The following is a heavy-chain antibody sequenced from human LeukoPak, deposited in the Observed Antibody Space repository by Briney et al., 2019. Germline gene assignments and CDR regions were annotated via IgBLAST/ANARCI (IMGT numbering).Heavy chain of an antibody. CDR2: INPNSGGT. Sequence: ASVKVSCKASGYTFTGYYMHWVRQAPGQGLEWMGWINPNSGGTNYAQKFQGRVTMTRDTSISTAYMELSRLRSDDTAVYYCARETTGIAAAGYYYYYMDVWGKGTTVTVSS. J-gene: IGHJ6*03. CDR3: ARETTGIAAAGYYYYYMDV. CDR1: GYTFTGYY. V-gene: IGHV1-2*02. D-gene: IGHD6-13*01.